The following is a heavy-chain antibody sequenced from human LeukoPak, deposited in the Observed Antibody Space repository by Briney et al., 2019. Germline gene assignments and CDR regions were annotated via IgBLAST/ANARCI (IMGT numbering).Heavy chain of an antibody. CDR2: ISAYNGNT. CDR3: ARDRTQGTYYYDSSGYYWGPDAFDI. Sequence: GASVKVSCKAYGYTFMSHGISWVRQAPGQGLEWMGWISAYNGNTNYAQKLQGRVTMTTDTSTSTAYMELRSLRSDDTAVYYCARDRTQGTYYYDSSGYYWGPDAFDIWGQGTMVTVSS. CDR1: GYTFMSHG. D-gene: IGHD3-22*01. V-gene: IGHV1-18*01. J-gene: IGHJ3*02.